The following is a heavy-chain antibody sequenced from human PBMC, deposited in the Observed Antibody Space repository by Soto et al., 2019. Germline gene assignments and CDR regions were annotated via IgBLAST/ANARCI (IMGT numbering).Heavy chain of an antibody. Sequence: SGGSLRLSCSASGFTFSRYSMHWVRQAPGKGLEYVSAISTDGATTYYINSVKGRFIISRDNSRNTVYLQMSSLGAEDTAVYYCAKEGGLSGSYYISSSYYFDYWGQGTLVTVSS. J-gene: IGHJ4*02. CDR2: ISTDGATT. D-gene: IGHD1-26*01. CDR1: GFTFSRYS. V-gene: IGHV3-64D*06. CDR3: AKEGGLSGSYYISSSYYFDY.